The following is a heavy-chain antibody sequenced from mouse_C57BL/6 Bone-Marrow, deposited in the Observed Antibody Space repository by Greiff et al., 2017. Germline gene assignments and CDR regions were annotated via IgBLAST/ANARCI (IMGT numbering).Heavy chain of an antibody. CDR2: IDPSASYT. Sequence: QVQLQQPGAELVRPGTSVKLSCKASGYTFTSYWMHWVQQRPGQGLEWIGVIDPSASYTNYNQKFKGKATLTVDTSSSTAYMQLSSLTSEDSAVYYCARLWPFDVWGTGTTVTVSA. CDR1: GYTFTSYW. V-gene: IGHV1-59*01. D-gene: IGHD1-1*02. CDR3: ARLWPFDV. J-gene: IGHJ1*03.